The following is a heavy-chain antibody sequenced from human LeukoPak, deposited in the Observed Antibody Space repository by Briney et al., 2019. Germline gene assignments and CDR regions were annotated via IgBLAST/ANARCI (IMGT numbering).Heavy chain of an antibody. Sequence: SVKVSCKASGGTFSSYAISWVRQAPGQGLEWMGGIIPIFGTANYAQKFRGRVTITAGKSTSTAYMELSSLRSEDTAVYYCARDRGTYYYGSGSQNWFDPWGQGTLVTVSS. J-gene: IGHJ5*02. CDR1: GGTFSSYA. V-gene: IGHV1-69*06. D-gene: IGHD3-10*01. CDR2: IIPIFGTA. CDR3: ARDRGTYYYGSGSQNWFDP.